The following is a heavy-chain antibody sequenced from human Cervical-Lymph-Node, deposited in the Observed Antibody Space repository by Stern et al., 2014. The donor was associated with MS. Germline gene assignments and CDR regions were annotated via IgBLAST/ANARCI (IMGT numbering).Heavy chain of an antibody. J-gene: IGHJ4*02. Sequence: EVQLVESGAEVKKPGESVKISCQASGYTFTSYWIRWVRQTPGQGLEWIAIIFPGGSDIRYSPTSQGQATISADKPSSTAYLQWNNLKASDTAIYYGARQRYFDYWGQGTLVTVSS. CDR3: ARQRYFDY. CDR1: GYTFTSYW. V-gene: IGHV5-51*01. CDR2: IFPGGSDI.